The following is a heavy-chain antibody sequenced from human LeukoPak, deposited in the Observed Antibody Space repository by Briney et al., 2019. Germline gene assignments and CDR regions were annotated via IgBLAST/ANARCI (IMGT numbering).Heavy chain of an antibody. V-gene: IGHV3-9*01. CDR3: AKDIAHYCSGGSCYHD. CDR2: ISWNSGSI. Sequence: PGGSLRPSCAASGFTFDDYAMHWVRQAPGKGLEWVSGISWNSGSIGYADSVKGRFTISRDNAKNSLYLQINSLRAEDTALYYCAKDIAHYCSGGSCYHDWGQGTLVTVSS. J-gene: IGHJ4*02. D-gene: IGHD2-15*01. CDR1: GFTFDDYA.